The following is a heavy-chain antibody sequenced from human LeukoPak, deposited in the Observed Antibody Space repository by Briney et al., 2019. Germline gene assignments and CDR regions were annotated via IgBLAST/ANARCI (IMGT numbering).Heavy chain of an antibody. CDR2: IIPILGIA. J-gene: IGHJ6*02. D-gene: IGHD3-10*01. CDR1: GGTFSSYA. V-gene: IGHV1-69*04. Sequence: SVKVSCKASGGTFSSYAISWVRQAPGQGLEWMGRIIPILGIANYAQKFQGRVTITADKSTSTAYMELSSLRSEDTAVYYCARDQHLWFGELFLRYYCGMDVWGQGTTVTVSS. CDR3: ARDQHLWFGELFLRYYCGMDV.